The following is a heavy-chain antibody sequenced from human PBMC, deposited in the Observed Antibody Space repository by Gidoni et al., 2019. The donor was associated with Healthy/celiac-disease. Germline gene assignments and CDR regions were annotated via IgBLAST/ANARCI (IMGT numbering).Heavy chain of an antibody. V-gene: IGHV3-48*02. J-gene: IGHJ3*02. CDR1: GFTFSSYR. Sequence: EVQLVESGGGLVQPGGSLRLSCAASGFTFSSYRLNWVRQAPGKGLEWVSYISSSSSTIYYADSVKGRFTISRDNAKNSLYLQMNSLRDEDTAVYYCARDPRPPRGYDFWSGYYVPSAFDIWGQGTMVTVSS. CDR3: ARDPRPPRGYDFWSGYYVPSAFDI. CDR2: ISSSSSTI. D-gene: IGHD3-3*01.